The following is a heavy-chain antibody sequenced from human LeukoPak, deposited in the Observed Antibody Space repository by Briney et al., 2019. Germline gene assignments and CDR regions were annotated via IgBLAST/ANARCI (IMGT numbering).Heavy chain of an antibody. CDR3: AKAFGTNGYYQLPIDF. Sequence: GGSLRLSCAASGFTFSSYSMNWVRQAPGKGLEWVSAITAAGDTTFYADSVKGRFTTSRDNSKNILYLVLNNLRAEDTALYYCAKAFGTNGYYQLPIDFWGQGTLVTVSA. D-gene: IGHD3-22*01. V-gene: IGHV3-23*01. CDR2: ITAAGDTT. CDR1: GFTFSSYS. J-gene: IGHJ4*02.